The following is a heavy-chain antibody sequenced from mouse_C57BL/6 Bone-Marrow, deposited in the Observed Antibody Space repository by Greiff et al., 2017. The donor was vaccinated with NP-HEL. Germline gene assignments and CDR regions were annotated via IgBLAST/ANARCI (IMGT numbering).Heavy chain of an antibody. CDR1: GFTFSDYG. D-gene: IGHD1-1*01. V-gene: IGHV5-17*01. Sequence: EVKLQESGGGLVKPGGSLKLSCAASGFTFSDYGMHWVRQAPEKGLEWVAYISSGSSTIYYADTVKGRFTISRDNAKNTLFLQMTSLRSEDTAMYYCARHHYGSSPWDYWGQGTTLTVSS. CDR3: ARHHYGSSPWDY. CDR2: ISSGSSTI. J-gene: IGHJ2*01.